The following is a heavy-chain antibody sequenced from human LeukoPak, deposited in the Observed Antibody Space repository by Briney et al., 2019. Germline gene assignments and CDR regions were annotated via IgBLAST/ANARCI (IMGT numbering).Heavy chain of an antibody. Sequence: SETLSLTCTVSGGSISSYYWSWIRQSPGKGLEWIGYIYYSGSTNYNPSLKSRVTISVDTSKNQFSLKLSSVTAADTAVYYCARGILTGYYAYYYYMDVWGKGTTVTVSS. CDR3: ARGILTGYYAYYYYMDV. V-gene: IGHV4-59*01. J-gene: IGHJ6*03. D-gene: IGHD3-9*01. CDR2: IYYSGST. CDR1: GGSISSYY.